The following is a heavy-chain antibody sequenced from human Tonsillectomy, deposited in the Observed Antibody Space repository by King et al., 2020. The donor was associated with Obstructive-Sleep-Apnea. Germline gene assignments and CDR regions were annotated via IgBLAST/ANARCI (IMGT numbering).Heavy chain of an antibody. D-gene: IGHD2-8*01. Sequence: QLVQSGGGVVQPGRSLRLSCAASGFTFSIHTMHWVRQAPGKGLEWVALISYDGTNVDLADPVKGRFTISRDNSKNTLFLQLSSLRTEDTALYYCATALNGDGFDIWGQGTAVIVSS. CDR1: GFTFSIHT. V-gene: IGHV3-30*04. CDR3: ATALNGDGFDI. CDR2: ISYDGTNV. J-gene: IGHJ3*02.